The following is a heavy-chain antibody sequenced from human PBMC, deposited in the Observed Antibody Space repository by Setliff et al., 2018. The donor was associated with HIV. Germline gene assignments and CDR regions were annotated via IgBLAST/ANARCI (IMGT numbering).Heavy chain of an antibody. V-gene: IGHV4-59*12. D-gene: IGHD2-21*01. J-gene: IGHJ5*01. CDR1: GGSISGYY. Sequence: PSETLSLTCTVSGGSISGYYWSWIRQPPGKGLEWIGYIYYRGSTDYNPSLESRMTMSVDTSKNQLYLRLKSVTAADTAVYFCARDAVEASIPGGWFDSWGPGTLVTVSS. CDR2: IYYRGST. CDR3: ARDAVEASIPGGWFDS.